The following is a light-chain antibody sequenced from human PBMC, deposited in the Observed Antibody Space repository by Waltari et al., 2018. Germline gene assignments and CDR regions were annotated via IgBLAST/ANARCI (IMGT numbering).Light chain of an antibody. CDR1: QTVRTTY. Sequence: EIVLTQSHGTLSLSPGERATLSFRASQTVRTTYLAWYQQKPGQAPTLLMYGASSRATGIPDRFSGSGSGTDFSLTISSLEPEDFAVYYCQQYDISPLTFGGGTKVEIK. CDR3: QQYDISPLT. CDR2: GAS. J-gene: IGKJ4*01. V-gene: IGKV3-20*01.